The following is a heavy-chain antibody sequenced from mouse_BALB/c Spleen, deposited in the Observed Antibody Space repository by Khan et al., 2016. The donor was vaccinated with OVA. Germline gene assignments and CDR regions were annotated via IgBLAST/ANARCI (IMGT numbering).Heavy chain of an antibody. CDR3: ARSPYGNFAY. CDR1: GFTFSTYA. J-gene: IGHJ3*01. Sequence: EVELVESGGGLVKPGGSLKLSCAASGFTFSTYAMSWVRQTPEKRLEWVATISSDGDYTYFPDNVTGRFTISRDNAKNTLCLQMTRLRSEDTAMYSCARSPYGNFAYWGQGTMVTVSA. CDR2: ISSDGDYT. V-gene: IGHV5-9-3*01. D-gene: IGHD2-1*01.